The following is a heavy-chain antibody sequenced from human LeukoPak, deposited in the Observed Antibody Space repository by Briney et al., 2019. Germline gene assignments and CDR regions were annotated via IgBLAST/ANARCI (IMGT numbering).Heavy chain of an antibody. CDR3: ARDPSRARSYYYGMDV. D-gene: IGHD6-6*01. V-gene: IGHV1-2*02. J-gene: IGHJ6*02. Sequence: VKVSCKASGYTFTGYYMHWVRQAPGQGLEWMGWINPNSGGTNYAQKFQGRVTMTRDTSISTAYMELSRLRSDDTAVYYCARDPSRARSYYYGMDVWGQGTTVTVSS. CDR1: GYTFTGYY. CDR2: INPNSGGT.